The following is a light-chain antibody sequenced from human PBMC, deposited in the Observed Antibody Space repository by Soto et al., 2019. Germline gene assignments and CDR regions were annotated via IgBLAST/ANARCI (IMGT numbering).Light chain of an antibody. V-gene: IGLV2-14*01. CDR2: EVS. Sequence: QSALTQPASVSGSPGQSITISCTGTSSDVGGYNYVSWYQQHPGKAPKLMIYEVSNRPSGVSNRFSGSKSGNTASLTISGLQAEDEADYYCSSYTSSDTLLFGIGTKVTVL. CDR1: SSDVGGYNY. J-gene: IGLJ1*01. CDR3: SSYTSSDTLL.